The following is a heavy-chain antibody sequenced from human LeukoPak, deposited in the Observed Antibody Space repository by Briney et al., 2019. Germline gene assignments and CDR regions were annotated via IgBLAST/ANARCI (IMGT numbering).Heavy chain of an antibody. CDR3: ARDIEITMVRGVIISDFYYYGMDV. J-gene: IGHJ6*02. D-gene: IGHD3-10*01. CDR2: ISSSSSYI. CDR1: GFTFSSYS. V-gene: IGHV3-21*01. Sequence: PGGSLRLSCAASGFTFSSYSMNWVRQAPGKGLEWVSSISSSSSYIYYADSVKGRFTISRDNAKNSLYLQMNSLRAGDTAVYYCARDIEITMVRGVIISDFYYYGMDVWGQGTTVTVSS.